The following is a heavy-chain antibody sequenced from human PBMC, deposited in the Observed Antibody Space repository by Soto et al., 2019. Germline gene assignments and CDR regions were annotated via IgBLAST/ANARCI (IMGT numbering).Heavy chain of an antibody. CDR3: ARPETEMDV. D-gene: IGHD1-1*01. CDR2: ISPYSGNT. Sequence: ASVKVSCKASGYIFVNYGIAWVRQAPGQGLEWMGWISPYSGNTHYAQKLQGRVTMTTDTSTSTAYMELRSLRSDDTAVYYCARPETEMDVWGQGTTVTVSS. V-gene: IGHV1-18*01. CDR1: GYIFVNYG. J-gene: IGHJ6*02.